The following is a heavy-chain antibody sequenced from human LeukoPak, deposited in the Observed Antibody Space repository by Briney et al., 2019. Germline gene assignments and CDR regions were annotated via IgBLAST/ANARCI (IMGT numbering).Heavy chain of an antibody. Sequence: SETLSLTCTVSGGSISSYYWSWIRQPPGKGLEWIGFIYYSGSTNYKPSLKSRVTISVDTSKKQFSLKLSSVTAADTAMYYCARPHSGTLNASTYGVIDYWGQGTLVTVSS. CDR2: IYYSGST. CDR3: ARPHSGTLNASTYGVIDY. D-gene: IGHD2-8*01. V-gene: IGHV4-59*12. CDR1: GGSISSYY. J-gene: IGHJ4*02.